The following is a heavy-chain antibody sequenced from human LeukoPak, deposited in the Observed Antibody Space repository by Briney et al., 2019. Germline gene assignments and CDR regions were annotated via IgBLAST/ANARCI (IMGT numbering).Heavy chain of an antibody. CDR3: ARDVSCGGDCPNWFDP. J-gene: IGHJ5*02. CDR2: ISAYNGKT. Sequence: ASXKVSCKASGYAFTSYGISWVRQAPGQGLEGMGWISAYNGKTNYAQKLQGRVTMTTDTSTSTAYMELRSLRSDDTAVYYCARDVSCGGDCPNWFDPWGQGTLVTVSS. V-gene: IGHV1-18*01. D-gene: IGHD2-21*01. CDR1: GYAFTSYG.